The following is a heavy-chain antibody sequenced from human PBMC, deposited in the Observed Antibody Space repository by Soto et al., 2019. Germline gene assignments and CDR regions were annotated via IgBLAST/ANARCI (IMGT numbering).Heavy chain of an antibody. Sequence: QVQLQESGPGLVKPSQTLSLTCTVSGGSISSGGYYWSWIRQHPGKGLEWIGDIYYSGSTYYNPSLKSRVTISVDTSKNQFSLKLSSVTAADTAVYSCAIYASSGSRGFQHWGQGTLVTVSS. J-gene: IGHJ1*01. CDR3: AIYASSGSRGFQH. CDR1: GGSISSGGYY. CDR2: IYYSGST. V-gene: IGHV4-31*03. D-gene: IGHD3-22*01.